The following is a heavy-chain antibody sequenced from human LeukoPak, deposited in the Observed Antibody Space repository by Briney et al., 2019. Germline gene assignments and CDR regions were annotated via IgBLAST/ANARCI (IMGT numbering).Heavy chain of an antibody. V-gene: IGHV4-39*01. CDR3: ASTLRFLPYRRFDY. D-gene: IGHD3-3*01. CDR1: GGSIISSNYY. J-gene: IGHJ4*02. Sequence: SETLSLTCSVSGGSIISSNYYWGWIRQPPGKGLEWIGSIYQSGSGSSYYNPSLKSRVTIFGDTSKNQFFLRLSSETAADTAVYYCASTLRFLPYRRFDYWGQGTLVTVPS. CDR2: IYQSGSGSS.